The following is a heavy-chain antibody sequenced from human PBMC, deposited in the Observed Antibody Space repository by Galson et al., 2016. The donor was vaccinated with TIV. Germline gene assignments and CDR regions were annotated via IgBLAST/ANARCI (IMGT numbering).Heavy chain of an antibody. V-gene: IGHV1-69*05. CDR1: GGTFNTYA. D-gene: IGHD2-15*01. J-gene: IGHJ4*02. Sequence: SVKVSCKASGGTFNTYAINWVRQAPGQGLEWMGGILPISATTNYAQNFQGRVTITTDKFTSTVYMELRRLISEDTAVYFCARETPCGGSCYIFDDWGQGTLVTVSS. CDR3: ARETPCGGSCYIFDD. CDR2: ILPISATT.